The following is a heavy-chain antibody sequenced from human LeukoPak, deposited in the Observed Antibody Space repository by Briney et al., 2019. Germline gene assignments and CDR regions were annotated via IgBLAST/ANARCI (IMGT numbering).Heavy chain of an antibody. CDR2: ISTSGESA. V-gene: IGHV3-23*01. CDR3: AKDRRSGYHYFDE. D-gene: IGHD3-22*01. Sequence: GGPLCLSCPVSGFTFSSYAMSWVRQAPGRGLEWVSVISTSGESAYYADSVKGRFTISRDNSKNTLYLQKNSLRAEDTAVYYCAKDRRSGYHYFDEWSERCLVTVSS. CDR1: GFTFSSYA. J-gene: IGHJ4*02.